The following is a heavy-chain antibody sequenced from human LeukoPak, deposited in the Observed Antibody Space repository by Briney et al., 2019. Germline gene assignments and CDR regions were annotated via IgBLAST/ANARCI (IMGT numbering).Heavy chain of an antibody. CDR1: GYTFTSYY. V-gene: IGHV1-46*01. Sequence: ASVKVSFKASGYTFTSYYMHWVRQAPGQGLEWMGIINPSGGSTSYAQKFQGRVTMTRDTSTSTVYMELSSLRSEDTAVYYCARDRAHYYDSSGYGFDYWGQGTLVTVSS. J-gene: IGHJ4*02. D-gene: IGHD3-22*01. CDR2: INPSGGST. CDR3: ARDRAHYYDSSGYGFDY.